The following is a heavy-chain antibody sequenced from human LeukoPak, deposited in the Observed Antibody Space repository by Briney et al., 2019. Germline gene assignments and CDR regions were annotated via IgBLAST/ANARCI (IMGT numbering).Heavy chain of an antibody. CDR3: ARGLGYCSSTSCWNWFDP. CDR2: IYPDDSDT. CDR1: GYSFTSYW. Sequence: KDGESQKISCKGSGYSFTSYWIGWVRQMPGKGLEWMGIIYPDDSDTRYSPSFQGQVTISADKSISTAYLQWSSLKASDTAMYYCARGLGYCSSTSCWNWFDPWGQGTLVIVSS. V-gene: IGHV5-51*01. J-gene: IGHJ5*02. D-gene: IGHD2-2*01.